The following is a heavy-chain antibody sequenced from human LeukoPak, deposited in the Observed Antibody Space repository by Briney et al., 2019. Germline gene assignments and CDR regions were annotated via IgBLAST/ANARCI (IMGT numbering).Heavy chain of an antibody. D-gene: IGHD5-18*01. CDR1: GFTFSNHW. J-gene: IGHJ4*02. Sequence: GGSLRLSCAASGFTFSNHWMHWVRQVPGKGLEWVSRIDAGGSSTSYADSVKGRFSISRDNGKSTLYLQMNSLRAEDTAVYYCARDREYSYVDYWGQGTLVTVSS. CDR2: IDAGGSST. CDR3: ARDREYSYVDY. V-gene: IGHV3-74*01.